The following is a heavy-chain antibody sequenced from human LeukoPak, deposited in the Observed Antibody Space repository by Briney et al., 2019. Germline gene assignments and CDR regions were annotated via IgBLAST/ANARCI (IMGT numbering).Heavy chain of an antibody. D-gene: IGHD4-17*01. CDR2: IKQDGSEK. Sequence: GGSLRLSCAASGFTFSTYWMNWVRQAPGKGLEWVANIKQDGSEKYYVDSVKGRFTISRDNAKKSLFLQMNSLRAEDTAVYYCARLDYGRIGYWGQGTLVTVSS. CDR3: ARLDYGRIGY. CDR1: GFTFSTYW. V-gene: IGHV3-7*01. J-gene: IGHJ4*02.